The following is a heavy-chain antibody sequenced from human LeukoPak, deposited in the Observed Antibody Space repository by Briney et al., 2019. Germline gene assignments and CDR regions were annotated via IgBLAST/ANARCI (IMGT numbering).Heavy chain of an antibody. J-gene: IGHJ4*02. Sequence: SETLSLTCAVYGGSFSSYYWSWIRQPPGKGLEWIGETNHSGSTNYNPSLKSRVTISVDTSKNQFSLKLSSVTAADTAVYYCASDYDSSGYYPPFGYWGQGTLVTVSS. CDR1: GGSFSSYY. CDR2: TNHSGST. V-gene: IGHV4-34*01. D-gene: IGHD3-22*01. CDR3: ASDYDSSGYYPPFGY.